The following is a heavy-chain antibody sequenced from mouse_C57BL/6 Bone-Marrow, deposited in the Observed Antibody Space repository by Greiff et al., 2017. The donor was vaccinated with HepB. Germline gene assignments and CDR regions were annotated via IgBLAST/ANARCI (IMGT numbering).Heavy chain of an antibody. CDR3: AYYYGSSYGDYAMDY. CDR1: GYAFSSSW. V-gene: IGHV1-82*01. CDR2: IYPGDGDT. D-gene: IGHD1-1*01. J-gene: IGHJ4*01. Sequence: QVTLKESGPELVKPGASVKISCKASGYAFSSSWMNWVKQRPGKGLEWIGRIYPGDGDTNYNGKFKGKATLTADKSSSTAYMQLSSLTSEDSAVYFCAYYYGSSYGDYAMDYWGQGTSVTVSS.